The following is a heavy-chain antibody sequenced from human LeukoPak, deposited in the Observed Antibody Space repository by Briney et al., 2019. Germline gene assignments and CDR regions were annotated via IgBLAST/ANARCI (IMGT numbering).Heavy chain of an antibody. D-gene: IGHD6-13*01. V-gene: IGHV3-7*01. CDR2: IKQDGSEK. Sequence: GGSLRLPCAASGFTFSSYWMSWVRQAPGKGLEWVANIKQDGSEKYYVDSVKGRFTISRDNAKNSLYLQMNSLRAEDTAVYYCARDRGSSWYYDYYYGMDVWGQGATVTVSS. CDR3: ARDRGSSWYYDYYYGMDV. CDR1: GFTFSSYW. J-gene: IGHJ6*02.